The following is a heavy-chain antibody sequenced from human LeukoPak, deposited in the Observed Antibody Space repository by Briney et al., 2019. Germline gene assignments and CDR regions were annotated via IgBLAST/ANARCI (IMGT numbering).Heavy chain of an antibody. Sequence: GVSLRLSCPASGCTFSSNAMRWVRQAPGKGPEWVSESGSGGTTYYANSVKGRFTISRDNSKNTLYLQMNSLRAEDTAVYYCAKDLGYNGDYEDYWGPGTLVTVSS. CDR3: AKDLGYNGDYEDY. CDR1: GCTFSSNA. D-gene: IGHD4-17*01. V-gene: IGHV3-23*01. J-gene: IGHJ4*02. CDR2: SGSGGTT.